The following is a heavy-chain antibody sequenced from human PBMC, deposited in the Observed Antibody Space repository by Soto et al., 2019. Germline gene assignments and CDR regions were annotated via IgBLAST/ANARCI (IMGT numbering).Heavy chain of an antibody. J-gene: IGHJ4*02. Sequence: EVQLVESGGGLVQPGGSLRLACAASGFPFSNYWMTWVRQAPVKGLEWVANIRQDGSEKYYVDSVKGRFTISRDNAKNSLSLQMNSLRADDTAVYYCARDTVTGGFFDCWGQGALVTVSS. D-gene: IGHD4-4*01. CDR1: GFPFSNYW. CDR2: IRQDGSEK. V-gene: IGHV3-7*01. CDR3: ARDTVTGGFFDC.